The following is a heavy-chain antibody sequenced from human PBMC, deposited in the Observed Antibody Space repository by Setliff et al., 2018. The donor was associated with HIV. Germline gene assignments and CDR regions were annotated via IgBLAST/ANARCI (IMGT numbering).Heavy chain of an antibody. CDR2: IYTSGST. CDR1: GGSIRSFF. J-gene: IGHJ6*03. Sequence: PSETLSLTCTVSGGSIRSFFWSWIRQPPGRGLEWIGHIYTSGSTNYNPSLKGRVTLSVDTSKNQFSLKLSSVTAADTAVYYCARGVNSGTYWGYYYYMDVWGKGTTVTVSS. CDR3: ARGVNSGTYWGYYYYMDV. D-gene: IGHD1-26*01. V-gene: IGHV4-4*08.